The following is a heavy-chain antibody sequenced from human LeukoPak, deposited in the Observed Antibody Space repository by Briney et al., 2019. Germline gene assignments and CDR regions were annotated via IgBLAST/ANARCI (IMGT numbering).Heavy chain of an antibody. CDR2: IYTSGST. V-gene: IGHV4-61*02. J-gene: IGHJ1*01. D-gene: IGHD1-26*01. Sequence: DPSQTPSLTCTVSGGSISSGSYYWSWIRQPAGKGLEWIGRIYTSGSTNYNPSLKSRVTRSVDTSKNQFSLKLSSVTAADTAVYYCARSRVGLFQHWGQGTLVTVSS. CDR3: ARSRVGLFQH. CDR1: GGSISSGSYY.